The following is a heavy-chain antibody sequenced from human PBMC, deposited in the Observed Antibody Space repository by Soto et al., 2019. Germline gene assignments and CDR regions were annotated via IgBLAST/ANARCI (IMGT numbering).Heavy chain of an antibody. J-gene: IGHJ4*02. Sequence: ASVKVSCKASGYKFSSYGITWVRQAPGQGPEWLGWISTYNGKTIYAQNLQDRVTMTMDAATSAAYLELRSLRSDDTALYYCARVNEGVYYDSRGYFDYWGQGTLVTVYS. CDR1: GYKFSSYG. D-gene: IGHD3-22*01. V-gene: IGHV1-18*01. CDR3: ARVNEGVYYDSRGYFDY. CDR2: ISTYNGKT.